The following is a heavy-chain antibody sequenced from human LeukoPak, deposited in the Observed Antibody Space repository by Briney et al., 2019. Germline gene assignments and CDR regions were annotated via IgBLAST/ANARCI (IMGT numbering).Heavy chain of an antibody. CDR3: VRSNNNDY. CDR2: ISYDESTK. J-gene: IGHJ4*02. D-gene: IGHD2-2*01. V-gene: IGHV3-30*04. Sequence: GGSLRLSCAVSGFAFSSYAMHWVRQAPGKGLEWVTFISYDESTKTYADSVKGRFTISRDTSMNTLHLQMNSLRAEDTAVYYCVRSNNNDYWGQGTLVTVSS. CDR1: GFAFSSYA.